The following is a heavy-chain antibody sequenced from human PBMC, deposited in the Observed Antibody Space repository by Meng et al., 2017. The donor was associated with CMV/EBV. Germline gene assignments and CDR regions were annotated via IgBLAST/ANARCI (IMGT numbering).Heavy chain of an antibody. J-gene: IGHJ6*02. V-gene: IGHV3-48*04. CDR3: ASSTIFGVVKDGMDV. D-gene: IGHD3-3*01. Sequence: GGSLRLSCAASGFTFSSYSMNWVRQAPGKGLEWVSYISSSSSTIYYADSVKGRFTISRDNAKNSLYLQMNSLRAEDTAVYYCASSTIFGVVKDGMDVWGQGTTVTVSS. CDR2: ISSSSSTI. CDR1: GFTFSSYS.